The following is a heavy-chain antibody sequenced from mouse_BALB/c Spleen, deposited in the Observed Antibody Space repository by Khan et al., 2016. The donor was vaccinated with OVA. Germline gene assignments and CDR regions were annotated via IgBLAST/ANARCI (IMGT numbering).Heavy chain of an antibody. CDR3: ARAGWDVFAY. CDR2: IYPGSDST. V-gene: IGHV1-77*01. J-gene: IGHJ3*01. D-gene: IGHD4-1*01. CDR1: GYTFTDYV. Sequence: QVQLQQSGPELVKPGASVKMSCKASGYTFTDYVMNWVKQRNGQGLEWIGQIYPGSDSTYYNEKFKGKATLTADRSSSTAYMQVSNLTPEDSAVYFWARAGWDVFAYWGQGTLVTVSA.